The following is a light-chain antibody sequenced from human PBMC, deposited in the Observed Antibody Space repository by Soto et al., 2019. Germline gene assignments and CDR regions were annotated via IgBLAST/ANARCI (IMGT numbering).Light chain of an antibody. CDR2: DAS. J-gene: IGKJ1*01. CDR3: QQYTTYWT. CDR1: QSVSNW. Sequence: IQINQSPSTLSASVGAGVTMTFRASQSVSNWLAWYQQKPGKAPKLLIYDASTLEGGVPSRFSGSGSGTEFTLTISSLQPDDYATYFCQQYTTYWTFGQGTKVDI. V-gene: IGKV1-5*01.